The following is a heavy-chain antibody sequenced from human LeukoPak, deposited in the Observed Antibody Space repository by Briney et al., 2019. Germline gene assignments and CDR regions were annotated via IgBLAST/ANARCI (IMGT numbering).Heavy chain of an antibody. V-gene: IGHV4-31*03. D-gene: IGHD6-13*01. J-gene: IGHJ4*02. Sequence: SETLSLTCTVSGGSISNGGYYWSWIRQHPGKGLEWIGYIYYSGSTYYNPSLKSRVTISVDTSKNQFSLKLSSVTAADTAVYYCARADIAAAGYFDYWGQGTLVTVSS. CDR2: IYYSGST. CDR3: ARADIAAAGYFDY. CDR1: GGSISNGGYY.